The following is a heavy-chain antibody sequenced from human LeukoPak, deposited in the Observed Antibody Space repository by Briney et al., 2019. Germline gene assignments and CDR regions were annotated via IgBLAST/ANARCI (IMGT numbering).Heavy chain of an antibody. V-gene: IGHV3-21*01. CDR1: GFTFSSYS. CDR3: ARANPTTVASRYFDY. Sequence: PGGSLRLSCVVSGFTFSSYSMNWVRQAPGKGLEWVSSISSSSSYIYYADSVKGRFAISRDNAKNSLYLQMNSLRAEDTAVYYCARANPTTVASRYFDYWGQGTLVTVSS. D-gene: IGHD4-23*01. CDR2: ISSSSSYI. J-gene: IGHJ4*02.